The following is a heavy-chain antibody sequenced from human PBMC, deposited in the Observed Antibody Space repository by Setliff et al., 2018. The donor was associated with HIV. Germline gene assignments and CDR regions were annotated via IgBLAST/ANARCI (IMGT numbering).Heavy chain of an antibody. CDR2: IIPIASVP. CDR3: ARGPLYGYDRGYFDY. Sequence: GASVKVSCKASGGSFNTYGIHWVRQAPGQGLEWMGGIIPIASVPNYSQKFQDRLTITADESTTTVYMEISSLTSEDTALYYCARGPLYGYDRGYFDYWGQGTLVTSPQ. D-gene: IGHD5-12*01. CDR1: GGSFNTYG. V-gene: IGHV1-69*10. J-gene: IGHJ4*02.